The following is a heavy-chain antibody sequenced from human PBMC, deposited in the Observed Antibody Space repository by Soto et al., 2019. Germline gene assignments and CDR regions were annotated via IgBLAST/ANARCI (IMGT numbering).Heavy chain of an antibody. D-gene: IGHD6-19*01. CDR2: INPTTGAT. Sequence: ASVKVSCKASGYTFTAQYLHWVRKVPGEGLEWMGWINPTTGATRYAQKFQGRVTMTRDTSMSTAYLEVRSLRPDDTAVYYCAKGDSSWVSWFDPWGQGTLVTV. V-gene: IGHV1-2*02. CDR3: AKGDSSWVSWFDP. J-gene: IGHJ5*02. CDR1: GYTFTAQY.